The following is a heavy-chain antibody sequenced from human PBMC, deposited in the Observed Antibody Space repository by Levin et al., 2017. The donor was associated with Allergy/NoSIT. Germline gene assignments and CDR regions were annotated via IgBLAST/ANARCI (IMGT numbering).Heavy chain of an antibody. CDR3: VCRHARSAVLGV. D-gene: IGHD6-13*01. CDR2: IYPADSDT. V-gene: IGHV5-51*01. CDR1: GYSFTSYW. J-gene: IGHJ3*01. Sequence: GGSLRLSCKGSGYSFTSYWVGWVRQMPGKGLEWMGIIYPADSDTKYSPSFRGQVTISVDKSITTAYLKWRSLKASDPAIYYCVCRHARSAVLGVWGQGTMVAVSS.